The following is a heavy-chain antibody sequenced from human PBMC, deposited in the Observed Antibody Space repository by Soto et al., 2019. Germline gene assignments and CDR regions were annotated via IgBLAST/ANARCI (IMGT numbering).Heavy chain of an antibody. V-gene: IGHV3-33*01. CDR1: GFTFSSYG. CDR2: IWYDGSNK. Sequence: GGSLRLSCAASGFTFSSYGMHWVRQAPGKGLEWVAVIWYDGSNKYYADSVKGRFTISRDNSKNTLYLQMNSLRAEDTAVYYCARDRRLAAAKELIDYWGQGTLVTVSS. CDR3: ARDRRLAAAKELIDY. J-gene: IGHJ4*02. D-gene: IGHD6-13*01.